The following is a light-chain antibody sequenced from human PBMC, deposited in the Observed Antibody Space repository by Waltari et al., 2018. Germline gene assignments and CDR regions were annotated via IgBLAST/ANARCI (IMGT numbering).Light chain of an antibody. V-gene: IGKV4-1*01. CDR3: QQYYSTPFT. CDR1: LSILHSSETTNQ. J-gene: IGKJ3*01. CDR2: GAS. Sequence: DIVLTQSTDSLPVSLGERANINCKSSLSILHSSETTNQLGWYPKKSGQSPKLLIYGASTRESGVPDRFSGSGSGTDFTLAISSLQTEDVAVDYCQQYYSTPFTFGPGTKVDIK.